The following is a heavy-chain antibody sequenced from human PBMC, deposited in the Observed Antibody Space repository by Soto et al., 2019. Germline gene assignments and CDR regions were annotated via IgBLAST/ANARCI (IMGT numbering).Heavy chain of an antibody. V-gene: IGHV1-46*01. D-gene: IGHD5-18*01. Sequence: GSVKVSLKAYGYAFTSYYMHLVRQAPGQGLEWMGIINPSGGSTSYSQKFQARVTMTRYTSTSTVYMELSSLRSEDTAVYYCASHRYGHRGFDNWGQGTMVTVSS. CDR1: GYAFTSYY. J-gene: IGHJ4*02. CDR3: ASHRYGHRGFDN. CDR2: INPSGGST.